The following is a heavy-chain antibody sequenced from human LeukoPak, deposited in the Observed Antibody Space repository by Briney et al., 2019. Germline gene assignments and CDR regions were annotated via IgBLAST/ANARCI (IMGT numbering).Heavy chain of an antibody. CDR3: AREVIVGTAFYYYYYMDV. CDR1: GGSISSHY. V-gene: IGHV4-59*11. CDR2: IYCSGST. D-gene: IGHD3-22*01. J-gene: IGHJ6*03. Sequence: PSETLSLTCTVSGGSISSHYWSWIRQPPGKGLEWIGYIYCSGSTNYNPYLKSRVTISVDTSKNQFSLKLSSVTAADTAVYYCAREVIVGTAFYYYYYMDVWGKGTTVTVSS.